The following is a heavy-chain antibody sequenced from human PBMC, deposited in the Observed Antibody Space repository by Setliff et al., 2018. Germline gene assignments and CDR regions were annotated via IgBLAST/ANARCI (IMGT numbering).Heavy chain of an antibody. V-gene: IGHV1-69*13. D-gene: IGHD3-16*01. Sequence: ASVKVSCKSSGGTFSSSGITWVRQAPGQGLQWPGRFIPILGATNYAQNFQGRVTITADESTSTGYMELRSLRSDDTAVYYCARELRSPYWHLDSWGQGTQVTVS. J-gene: IGHJ5*01. CDR2: FIPILGAT. CDR3: ARELRSPYWHLDS. CDR1: GGTFSSSG.